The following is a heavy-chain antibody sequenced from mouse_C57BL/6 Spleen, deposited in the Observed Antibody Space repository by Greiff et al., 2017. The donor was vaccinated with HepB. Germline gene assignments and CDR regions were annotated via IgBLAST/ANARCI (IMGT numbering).Heavy chain of an antibody. Sequence: QVQLKESGAELARPGASVKMSCKASGYTFTSYTMHWVKQRPGQGLEWIGYINPSSGYTKYNQKFKDKATLTADKSSSTAYMQRSSLTSEDSAVYDGASEGNWLSYWGQGTRVTVSA. CDR1: GYTFTSYT. V-gene: IGHV1-4*01. J-gene: IGHJ3*01. CDR3: ASEGNWLSY. CDR2: INPSSGYT.